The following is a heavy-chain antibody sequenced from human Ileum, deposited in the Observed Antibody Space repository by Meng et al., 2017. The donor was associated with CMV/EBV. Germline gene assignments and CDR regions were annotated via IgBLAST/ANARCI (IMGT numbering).Heavy chain of an antibody. CDR2: ISAYNGNT. J-gene: IGHJ4*02. D-gene: IGHD3-16*02. V-gene: IGHV1-18*01. Sequence: ASVKVSCKTSGYTFSNNGISWVRQAPGQGLEWMGWISAYNGNTNYAQKFQGRVTMTTDTSTSTGYMELRSLRSDDTAVYYCARIVRWGELSPEYWGQGTLVTVSS. CDR1: GYTFSNNG. CDR3: ARIVRWGELSPEY.